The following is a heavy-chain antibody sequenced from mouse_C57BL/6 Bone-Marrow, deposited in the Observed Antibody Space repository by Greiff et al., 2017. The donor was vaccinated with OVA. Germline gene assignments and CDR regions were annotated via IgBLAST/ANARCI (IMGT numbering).Heavy chain of an antibody. CDR3: AERGLDY. D-gene: IGHD3-1*01. CDR2: INPGSGGT. Sequence: VQLKESGAELVRPGTSVKVSCKASGYAFTNYLIEWVKQRPGQGLEWIGVINPGSGGTNYNEKFKGKATLTADKSSSTAYMQLSSLTSEDSAVYFCAERGLDYWGQGTSVTVSS. J-gene: IGHJ4*01. V-gene: IGHV1-54*01. CDR1: GYAFTNYL.